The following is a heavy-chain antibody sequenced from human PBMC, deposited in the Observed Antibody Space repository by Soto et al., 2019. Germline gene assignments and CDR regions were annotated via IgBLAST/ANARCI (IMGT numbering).Heavy chain of an antibody. CDR2: ISGSGGST. CDR3: ARRGVKEDDTSYYYPGLDV. CDR1: GFTFSSYA. V-gene: IGHV3-23*01. Sequence: GGSLRLSCAASGFTFSSYAMSWVRQAPGKGLEWVSAISGSGGSTYYADSVKGRFTISRGNSKNTLYLQMNSLRAEDTAVYYCARRGVKEDDTSYYYPGLDVWGQGTTVTVSS. J-gene: IGHJ6*02. D-gene: IGHD3-22*01.